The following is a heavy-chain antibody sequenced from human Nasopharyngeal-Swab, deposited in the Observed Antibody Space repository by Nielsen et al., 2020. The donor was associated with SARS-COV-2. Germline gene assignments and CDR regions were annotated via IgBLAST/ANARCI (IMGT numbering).Heavy chain of an antibody. Sequence: GESLKISCAASRFTFSLYGMNWVRQAPGKGPEWVSTIKDDGTNTHYADSVRGRFTISRDNSKSTMYLQMDSLRADDTAVYYCARETGYFDYWGQGTVVTVSS. V-gene: IGHV3-23*01. CDR3: ARETGYFDY. CDR1: RFTFSLYG. CDR2: IKDDGTNT. J-gene: IGHJ4*02.